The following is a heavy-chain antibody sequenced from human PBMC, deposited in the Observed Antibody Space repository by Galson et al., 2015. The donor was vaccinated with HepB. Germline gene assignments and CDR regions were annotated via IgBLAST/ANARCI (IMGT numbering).Heavy chain of an antibody. CDR2: ISDGGGTT. CDR1: GFTFSSYA. J-gene: IGHJ4*02. Sequence: SLRLSCAASGFTFSSYAMSWVRQAPGKGLEWVSAISDGGGTTYYADSVKGRFTISRDNSKNTLYLQMNNLRAEGTAVYYCAKGVVVVPFDYWGQGTLVTVSS. CDR3: AKGVVVVPFDY. D-gene: IGHD2-2*01. V-gene: IGHV3-23*01.